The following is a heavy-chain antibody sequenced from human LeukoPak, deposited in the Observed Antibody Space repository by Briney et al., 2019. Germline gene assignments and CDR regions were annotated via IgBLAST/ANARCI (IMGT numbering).Heavy chain of an antibody. V-gene: IGHV4-30-2*01. J-gene: IGHJ4*02. CDR3: ARGPEDYFDY. CDR2: IYHSGST. Sequence: KSSETLSLTCAVSGGSISSGGYSWSWIRQPPGKGLEWIGYIYHSGSTYYNPSLKSRVTISVDRSKNQFSLKLSSVTAADTAVYYCARGPEDYFDYWGQGTLVTVSS. CDR1: GGSISSGGYS.